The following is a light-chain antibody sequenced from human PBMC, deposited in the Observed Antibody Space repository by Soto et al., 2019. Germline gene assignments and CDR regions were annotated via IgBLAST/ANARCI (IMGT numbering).Light chain of an antibody. J-gene: IGLJ3*02. CDR1: TSNIGSTT. Sequence: QSVLTQPTSASGTPGQRATIVCSGSTSNIGSTTVKWYQQLPGPAPKLLIYNNNQRPSGVPDRFSGSKSGTSASLAISGLQSEDEADYYCAAWDDSLNGVVFGGGTKLTVL. V-gene: IGLV1-44*01. CDR3: AAWDDSLNGVV. CDR2: NNN.